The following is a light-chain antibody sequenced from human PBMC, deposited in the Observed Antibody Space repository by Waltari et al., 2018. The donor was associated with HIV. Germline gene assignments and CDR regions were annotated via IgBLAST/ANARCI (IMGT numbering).Light chain of an antibody. CDR1: QTLLYSSNNKNY. Sequence: DILLTQSPASLAVSLGEWATINCKARQTLLYSSNNKNYFAWYQHKPGQPPKLLIYWASTRQSGVPDRFSGSGSGTNFNLTINKLQAEDVATYYCQQYYRTPLTFGGGTKVGL. CDR2: WAS. V-gene: IGKV4-1*01. J-gene: IGKJ4*01. CDR3: QQYYRTPLT.